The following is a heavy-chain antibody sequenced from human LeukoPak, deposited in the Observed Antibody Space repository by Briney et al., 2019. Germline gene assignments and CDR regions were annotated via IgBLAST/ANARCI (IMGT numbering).Heavy chain of an antibody. CDR3: ARDRTYGDFDY. Sequence: GGSLRLSCAASGFTFSDHYMDLVRQAPGKGLEWVGRTRNKANSYTTEYAASVKGRFTISRDDSKNSLYLQMNSLKTEDTAVYYCARDRTYGDFDYWGQGTLVTVSS. CDR1: GFTFSDHY. CDR2: TRNKANSYTT. J-gene: IGHJ4*02. V-gene: IGHV3-72*01. D-gene: IGHD4-17*01.